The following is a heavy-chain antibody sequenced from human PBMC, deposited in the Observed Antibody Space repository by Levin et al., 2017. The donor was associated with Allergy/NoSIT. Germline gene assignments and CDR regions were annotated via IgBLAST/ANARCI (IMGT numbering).Heavy chain of an antibody. CDR1: GFTFSSYA. D-gene: IGHD1-26*01. CDR3: AKVPTSGNYDYFDF. CDR2: IRDSGSDT. Sequence: PGGSLRLSCAASGFTFSSYAMSWVRQAPGKGLEWVSAIRDSGSDTYYLDSVKGRFTISRDNSENTLFLQMNSLRADDTAVYYCAKVPTSGNYDYFDFWGQGTLVTVSS. J-gene: IGHJ4*02. V-gene: IGHV3-23*01.